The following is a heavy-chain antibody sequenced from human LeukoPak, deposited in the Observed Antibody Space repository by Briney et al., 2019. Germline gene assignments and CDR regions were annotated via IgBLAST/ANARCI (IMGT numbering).Heavy chain of an antibody. CDR2: IVVGSGNT. CDR3: AASPTTALYCGGDCSPGDY. D-gene: IGHD2-21*02. CDR1: GFTFTSSA. J-gene: IGHJ4*02. Sequence: TSVKVSCKSSGFTFTSSAVQWVRHARGQRLEWIGWIVVGSGNTNYAQKFQERVTITRDMSTSTAYMELSSLRSEDTAVYYCAASPTTALYCGGDCSPGDYWGQGTLVTVSS. V-gene: IGHV1-58*01.